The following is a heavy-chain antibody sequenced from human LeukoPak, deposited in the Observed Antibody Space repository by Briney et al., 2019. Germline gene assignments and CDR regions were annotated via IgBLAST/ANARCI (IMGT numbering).Heavy chain of an antibody. CDR3: ARRPLAGFDY. CDR2: INHSGST. J-gene: IGHJ4*02. D-gene: IGHD6-19*01. CDR1: GGSFSGFY. V-gene: IGHV4-34*01. Sequence: SETLSLTCAVSGGSFSGFYWSWIRQPPGKGLEWIGEINHSGSTNYNPSLKSRVTISVDTSKIQFSLKLSSVTATDTAVYYCARRPLAGFDYWGQGTLVTVSS.